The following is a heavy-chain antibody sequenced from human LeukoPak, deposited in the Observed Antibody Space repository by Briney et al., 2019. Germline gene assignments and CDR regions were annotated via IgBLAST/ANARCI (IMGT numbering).Heavy chain of an antibody. Sequence: GGSLRLSCAASGFTFSSYGMSWVRQAPGKGLEWVSLIYNDGRTYYADSVKGRCTISRDNLKNVLYLQMNSLKVEDTALYYCARGLFLSGYLDAFDIWGQGTVVTVSS. D-gene: IGHD3-22*01. CDR1: GFTFSSYG. J-gene: IGHJ3*02. CDR2: IYNDGRT. CDR3: ARGLFLSGYLDAFDI. V-gene: IGHV3-53*01.